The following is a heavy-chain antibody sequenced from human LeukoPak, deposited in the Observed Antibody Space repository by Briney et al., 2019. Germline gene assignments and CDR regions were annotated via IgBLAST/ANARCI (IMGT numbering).Heavy chain of an antibody. Sequence: GRSLRLSCAASGFTFHDYAMHWVRQAPGKGLEWVSGISWNSVSIGYADSVKGRLTISRDNAKKSLYLQMNSLRAEDMALYYCAKDIGGAVAGYFDYWGQGTLVTVSS. CDR2: ISWNSVSI. J-gene: IGHJ4*02. V-gene: IGHV3-9*03. CDR1: GFTFHDYA. D-gene: IGHD6-19*01. CDR3: AKDIGGAVAGYFDY.